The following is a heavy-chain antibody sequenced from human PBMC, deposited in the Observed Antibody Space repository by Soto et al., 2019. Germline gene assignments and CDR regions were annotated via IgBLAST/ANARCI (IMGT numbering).Heavy chain of an antibody. CDR1: GGSFSGYY. CDR2: IDHSGSP. J-gene: IGHJ5*02. CDR3: ARAYSSGWYWFDP. Sequence: QERLQQWGAGLLKPSETLSLTCAVNGGSFSGYYWSWIRQPPGKGLEWIGEIDHSGSPNYNPSLKSRVTMSIDTSKCQFSLKLKSVTAADTAVYFCARAYSSGWYWFDPWGQGTLVTVSS. D-gene: IGHD6-19*01. V-gene: IGHV4-34*01.